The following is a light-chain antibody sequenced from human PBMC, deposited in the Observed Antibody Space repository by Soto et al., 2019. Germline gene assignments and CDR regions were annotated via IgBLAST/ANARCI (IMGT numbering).Light chain of an antibody. CDR2: KAS. V-gene: IGKV1-5*03. J-gene: IGKJ1*01. CDR3: QQYYTYPWT. CDR1: QSISSW. Sequence: DIQMTQSPSTLSASVGDRVTITCRASQSISSWLAWYQQRPGRAPKLLIYKASNLEGGVPSRFSGSGSGTELPLTISSLHPDDFATYYCQQYYTYPWTFGPGTKVEIK.